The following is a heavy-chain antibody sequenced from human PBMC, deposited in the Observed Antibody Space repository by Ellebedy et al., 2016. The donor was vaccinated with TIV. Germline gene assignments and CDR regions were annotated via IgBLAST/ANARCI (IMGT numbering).Heavy chain of an antibody. J-gene: IGHJ5*02. CDR1: GFTFRSYA. CDR2: ISASAALT. CDR3: AKDRPSGTYYHES. D-gene: IGHD3-10*01. V-gene: IGHV3-23*01. Sequence: PGGSLRLSCGASGFTFRSYAMSWVRQAPGQGLEWVSGISASAALTFYADSVKGRFTISRDDSNHTLYLQMSSLRAEDTAFYYCAKDRPSGTYYHESWGQGTLVTVSS.